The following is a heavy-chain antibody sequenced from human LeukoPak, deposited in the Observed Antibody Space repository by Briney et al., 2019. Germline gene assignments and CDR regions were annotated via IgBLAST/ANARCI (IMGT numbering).Heavy chain of an antibody. CDR2: IYYSGST. CDR1: GGSLSSGGYY. V-gene: IGHV4-31*01. Sequence: SETLSLTCTVSGGSLSSGGYYWSWIRQHPGKGLEWIGYIYYSGSTYYNPSLKSPVNISVDTSKNQFSLKLSSVTAGDTAVYYCAREAYYDREIDYWGQGTLVTVSS. D-gene: IGHD3-22*01. J-gene: IGHJ4*02. CDR3: AREAYYDREIDY.